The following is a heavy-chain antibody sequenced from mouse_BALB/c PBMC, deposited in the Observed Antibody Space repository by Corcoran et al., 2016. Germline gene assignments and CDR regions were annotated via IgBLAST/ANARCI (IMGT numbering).Heavy chain of an antibody. CDR1: GYSITSGYY. V-gene: IGHV3-6*02. Sequence: DVQLQESGPGLVKPSQSLSLTCSVTGYSITSGYYWNWIRKFPGNKLEWMGYISYDGSNNYNPSLKNRISITRDTSKNQFFLKLNSVTTEDTATYYCARDRDFDYWGQGTTLTVSS. CDR2: ISYDGSN. CDR3: ARDRDFDY. J-gene: IGHJ2*01.